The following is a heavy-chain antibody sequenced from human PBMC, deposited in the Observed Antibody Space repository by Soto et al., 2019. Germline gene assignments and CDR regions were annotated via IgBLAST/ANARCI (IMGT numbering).Heavy chain of an antibody. Sequence: PSETLSLTCTVSGGSISSGDYYWSWIRQPPGKGLEWIGYIYYSGSTYYNPSLKSRVTISVDTSKNQFSLKLSSVTAADTAVYYCARSPPSQDIVVVPAAEFDAFDIWGQGTMVTVS. D-gene: IGHD2-2*01. CDR3: ARSPPSQDIVVVPAAEFDAFDI. CDR2: IYYSGST. CDR1: GGSISSGDYY. V-gene: IGHV4-30-4*01. J-gene: IGHJ3*02.